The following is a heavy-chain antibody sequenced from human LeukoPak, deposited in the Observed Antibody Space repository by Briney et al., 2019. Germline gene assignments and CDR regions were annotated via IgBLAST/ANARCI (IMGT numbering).Heavy chain of an antibody. CDR2: ISSGGGST. D-gene: IGHD1-26*01. V-gene: IGHV3-23*01. Sequence: GGSLRLSCAASGFTFSSYVMSGVRQAPGKGLEWVSTISSGGGSTFYADSLKGRFTISRDNSKNTLYLQMNSLRAEDTVVYYCAKARSESYYYFDYWGQGTLVTVSS. CDR1: GFTFSSYV. CDR3: AKARSESYYYFDY. J-gene: IGHJ4*02.